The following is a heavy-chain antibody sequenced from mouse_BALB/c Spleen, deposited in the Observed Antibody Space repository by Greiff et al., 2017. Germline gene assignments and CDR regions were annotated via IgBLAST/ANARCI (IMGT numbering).Heavy chain of an antibody. CDR2: IYPGDGDT. CDR3: ARCRNGYHYFDY. Sequence: VQLQQSGPELVKPGASVKISCKASGYAFSSSWMNWVKQRPGQGLEWIGRIYPGDGDTNYNGKFKGKATLTADKSSSTAYMQLSSLTSVDSAVYFCARCRNGYHYFDYWGQGTTLTVSS. V-gene: IGHV1-82*01. D-gene: IGHD2-2*01. J-gene: IGHJ2*01. CDR1: GYAFSSSW.